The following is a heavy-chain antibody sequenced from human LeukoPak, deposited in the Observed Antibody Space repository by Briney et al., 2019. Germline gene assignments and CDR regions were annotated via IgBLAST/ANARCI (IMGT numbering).Heavy chain of an antibody. CDR1: GFTFSSYS. Sequence: GGSLRLSCAASGFTFSSYSMNWVRQAPGKGLEWVSYISSTSSTVYYADSVGGRFTISRDNAKNSLYLQMNSLRAEDTAVYYCARDRPNSDRPFDHWGQGTLVAVSS. D-gene: IGHD1-26*01. J-gene: IGHJ4*02. CDR3: ARDRPNSDRPFDH. V-gene: IGHV3-48*01. CDR2: ISSTSSTV.